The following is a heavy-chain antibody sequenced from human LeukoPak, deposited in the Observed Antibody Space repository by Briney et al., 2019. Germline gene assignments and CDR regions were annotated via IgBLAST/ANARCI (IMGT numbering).Heavy chain of an antibody. D-gene: IGHD2/OR15-2a*01. V-gene: IGHV3-21*04. CDR2: ISSSSYI. CDR3: ARVLSVSYCDS. J-gene: IGHJ4*02. CDR1: GFTFSSYS. Sequence: GSLRLSCAASGFTFSSYSMNWVRQAPGKGLEWVSSISSSSYIYYADSVKGRFTISRDNSKNTLYLQMNSLRGEDTAVYYCARVLSVSYCDSWGQGTLVTVSS.